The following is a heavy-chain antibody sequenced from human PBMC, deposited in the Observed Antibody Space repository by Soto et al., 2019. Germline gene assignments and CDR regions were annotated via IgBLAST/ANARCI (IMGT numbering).Heavy chain of an antibody. J-gene: IGHJ6*02. CDR2: IGAADDP. CDR1: GFTFSAYD. D-gene: IGHD2-15*01. V-gene: IGHV3-13*05. Sequence: LRLSCAASGFTFSAYDMHWVRQTTGKGLEWVSAIGAADDPYYLGSVKGRFTISRENAKNSLYLQMNSLRAEDTAVYYCARAYSGRLPRRADYYFAMDVWGQGTTVTVSS. CDR3: ARAYSGRLPRRADYYFAMDV.